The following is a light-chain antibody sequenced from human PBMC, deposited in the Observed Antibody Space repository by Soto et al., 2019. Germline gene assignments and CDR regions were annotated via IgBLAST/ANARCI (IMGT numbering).Light chain of an antibody. V-gene: IGKV1-5*01. Sequence: DIQMTQSPYTLSPSVGDRVSITCRASQSISGWLAWYQQKPGKAPKLLIYDASSLESGVPSRFSGSGSGTEFSLTISRLQPDDLATYYCQQYNSYSVNAFGQGTKLEIK. J-gene: IGKJ2*01. CDR1: QSISGW. CDR3: QQYNSYSVNA. CDR2: DAS.